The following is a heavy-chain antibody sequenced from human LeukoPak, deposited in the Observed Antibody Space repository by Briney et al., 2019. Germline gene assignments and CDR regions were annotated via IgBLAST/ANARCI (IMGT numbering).Heavy chain of an antibody. J-gene: IGHJ4*02. CDR2: IYYTGSTNY. V-gene: IGHV4-59*08. CDR3: ARHGPRRDGYNYDY. Sequence: PSETLSPTCTVSGASIRSYYWSWIRQPPGKGLECIGYIYYTGSTNYNYNPSLESRVTISVDTSKNQFSLKLSSVTAADTAVYYCARHGPRRDGYNYDYWGPGTLVTVSS. CDR1: GASIRSYY. D-gene: IGHD5-24*01.